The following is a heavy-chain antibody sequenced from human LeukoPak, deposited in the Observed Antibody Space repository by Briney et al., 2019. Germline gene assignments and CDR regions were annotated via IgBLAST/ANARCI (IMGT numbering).Heavy chain of an antibody. Sequence: SETLSLTYTVSGGSISSSSYYWGWIRQPPGKGLEWIGSIYYSGSTYYNPSLKSRVTVSVDTSKNQFSLKLSSVTAADTAVYYCARFPGSAEYRHYYYMDVWGKGTTVTVSS. CDR3: ARFPGSAEYRHYYYMDV. D-gene: IGHD2-15*01. CDR2: IYYSGST. J-gene: IGHJ6*03. V-gene: IGHV4-39*07. CDR1: GGSISSSSYY.